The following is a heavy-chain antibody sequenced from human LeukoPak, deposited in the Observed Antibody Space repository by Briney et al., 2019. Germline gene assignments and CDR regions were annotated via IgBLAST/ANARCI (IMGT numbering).Heavy chain of an antibody. Sequence: ASVKVSCKASGYTFTGYYMHWVRQAPGQGLEWMGWINPNSGGTNYAQKFQGRVTMTRDTSISTAYMELSRLISDDTAVYYCARVSSNYYYYYMDVWGKGTTVTVSS. CDR1: GYTFTGYY. V-gene: IGHV1-2*02. J-gene: IGHJ6*03. CDR2: INPNSGGT. CDR3: ARVSSNYYYYYMDV. D-gene: IGHD2-2*01.